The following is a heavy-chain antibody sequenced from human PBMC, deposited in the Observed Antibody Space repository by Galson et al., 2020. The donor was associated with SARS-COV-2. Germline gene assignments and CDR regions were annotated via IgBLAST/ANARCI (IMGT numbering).Heavy chain of an antibody. CDR1: GYTFTSYY. J-gene: IGHJ4*02. V-gene: IGHV1-2*02. CDR3: ARESVYSSSWCEY. Sequence: ASVKVSCKASGYTFTSYYMHWLRQAPGQGLEWMGWINPNSGGTNYAQKFQGSVTKTRDTSTSTAYMELSSLRSDDTAVYYCARESVYSSSWCEYWGQGTLVTVAS. D-gene: IGHD6-13*01. CDR2: INPNSGGT.